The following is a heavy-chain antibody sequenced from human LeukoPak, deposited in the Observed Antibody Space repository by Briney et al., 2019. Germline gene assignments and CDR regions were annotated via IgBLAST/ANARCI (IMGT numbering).Heavy chain of an antibody. Sequence: SGGSLRLSCAASGFTFSSYAMSWVRQAPGKGLEWVSAISGSGGSTYYADSVKGRFTISRDNSKNTLYLQMNSLRAEDTAVYYCAKDYPSSSPWMYSRGAFDYWGQGTLVTVSS. CDR1: GFTFSSYA. J-gene: IGHJ4*02. V-gene: IGHV3-23*01. CDR3: AKDYPSSSPWMYSRGAFDY. CDR2: ISGSGGST. D-gene: IGHD6-6*01.